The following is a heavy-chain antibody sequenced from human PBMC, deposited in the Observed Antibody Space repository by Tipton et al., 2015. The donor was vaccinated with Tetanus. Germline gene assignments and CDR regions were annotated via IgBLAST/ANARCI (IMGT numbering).Heavy chain of an antibody. J-gene: IGHJ5*02. CDR2: ISPSGRT. CDR3: ARAPYYTNQRIRFDP. V-gene: IGHV4-61*08. CDR1: GGSLRSGDYQ. D-gene: IGHD4-11*01. Sequence: TLSLTCSVSGGSLRSGDYQWNWIRQPPGKGLEWLAYISPSGRTNSNYSLKSRITISQDKSKNQFSLNLTSVTAADTAVYFCARAPYYTNQRIRFDPWGQGMLVTVSS.